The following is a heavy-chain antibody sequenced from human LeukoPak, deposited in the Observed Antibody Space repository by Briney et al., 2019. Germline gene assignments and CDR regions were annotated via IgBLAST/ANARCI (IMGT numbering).Heavy chain of an antibody. CDR1: GFTFSDYW. V-gene: IGHV3-7*01. CDR2: IKQDGSQR. Sequence: GGSLRLPCTASGFTFSDYWMTWVRQAPGKGPEWVANIKQDGSQRYYVDSVRGRFTISRDNAKNSLFLQMNGLRAEDTAVYYCARRGGSSSRRSPIDYWGQGTLVTVSS. CDR3: ARRGGSSSRRSPIDY. J-gene: IGHJ4*02. D-gene: IGHD6-6*01.